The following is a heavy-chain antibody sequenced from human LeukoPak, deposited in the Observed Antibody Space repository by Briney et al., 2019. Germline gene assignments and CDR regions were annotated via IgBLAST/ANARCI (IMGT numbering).Heavy chain of an antibody. D-gene: IGHD3-9*01. CDR1: GFTFSSYA. CDR3: AKAPYYDILTGYYPYNWFDP. J-gene: IGHJ5*02. CDR2: ISGSGGST. Sequence: GGSLRLSCAASGFTFSSYAMSWVRQAPGKGLEWVSAISGSGGSTYYADSVKGRFTISRDNSKNTLYLQMNSLRAEDTAVYYCAKAPYYDILTGYYPYNWFDPWGQGTLVTVSS. V-gene: IGHV3-23*01.